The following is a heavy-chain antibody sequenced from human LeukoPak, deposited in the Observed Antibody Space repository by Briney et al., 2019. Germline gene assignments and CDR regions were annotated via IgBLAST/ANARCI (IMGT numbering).Heavy chain of an antibody. Sequence: SVTVSCKASGGTFINYAISWVRQAPGQGLEWMGGIIPIFGTANYVQKFQGKVKITAEESTSTANKELRSPRSEDTAVYYGARGGGELEDWPIDYWGQGTLVTVSS. V-gene: IGHV1-69*01. CDR2: IIPIFGTA. CDR1: GGTFINYA. CDR3: ARGGGELEDWPIDY. J-gene: IGHJ4*02. D-gene: IGHD1-7*01.